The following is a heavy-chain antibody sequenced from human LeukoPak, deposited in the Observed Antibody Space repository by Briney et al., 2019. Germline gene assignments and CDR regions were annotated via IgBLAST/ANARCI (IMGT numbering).Heavy chain of an antibody. CDR3: ARGYCSGTSCQLYFQH. Sequence: SETLSLTCAVYGGSFSGYYWSWIRQPPGKGLEWIGEINHSGSTNYNPSLKSRVTISVDTSKNQFSLKLSSVTAADTAIYYCARGYCSGTSCQLYFQHWSQGTLVTVSS. J-gene: IGHJ1*01. CDR1: GGSFSGYY. CDR2: INHSGST. D-gene: IGHD2-2*01. V-gene: IGHV4-34*01.